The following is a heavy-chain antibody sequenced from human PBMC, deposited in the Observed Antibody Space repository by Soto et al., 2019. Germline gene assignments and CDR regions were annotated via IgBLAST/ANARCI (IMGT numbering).Heavy chain of an antibody. J-gene: IGHJ6*03. CDR2: IRSKANSYAT. CDR3: TRSNSVVYYYYYMDV. Sequence: HPGGSLRLSCAASGFTFSGSAMHWVRQASGKGLEWVGRIRSKANSYATAYAASVKGRFTISRDDSKNTAYLQMNSLKTEDTAVYYCTRSNSVVYYYYYMDVWGKGTTVTVSS. V-gene: IGHV3-73*01. CDR1: GFTFSGSA. D-gene: IGHD3-10*01.